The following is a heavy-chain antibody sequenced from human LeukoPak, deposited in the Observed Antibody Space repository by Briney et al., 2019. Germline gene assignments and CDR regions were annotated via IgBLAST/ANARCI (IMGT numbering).Heavy chain of an antibody. V-gene: IGHV3-30*18. CDR2: ISYDGSNK. CDR1: GFTFSSYG. D-gene: IGHD5-24*01. Sequence: GGSLRLSCAASGFTFSSYGMHWVRQAPGKGLEWVAVISYDGSNKYYADSAKGRFTISRDNSKNTLYLQMNSLRAEDTAVYYCAKGMATMNYWGQGTLVTVSS. CDR3: AKGMATMNY. J-gene: IGHJ4*02.